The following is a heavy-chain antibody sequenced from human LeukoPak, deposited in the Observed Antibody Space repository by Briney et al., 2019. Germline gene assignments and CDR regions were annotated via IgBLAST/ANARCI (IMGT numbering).Heavy chain of an antibody. Sequence: ASVKVSCKASGYTFTSYAMHWVRQAPGQRLEWMGWINAGNGNTKYSQKFQGRVTITRDTSASTAYMELSSLRSEDTAVYYCARDGYDILTGYYTPPYWSQGTLVTVSS. J-gene: IGHJ4*02. CDR2: INAGNGNT. CDR1: GYTFTSYA. CDR3: ARDGYDILTGYYTPPY. D-gene: IGHD3-9*01. V-gene: IGHV1-3*01.